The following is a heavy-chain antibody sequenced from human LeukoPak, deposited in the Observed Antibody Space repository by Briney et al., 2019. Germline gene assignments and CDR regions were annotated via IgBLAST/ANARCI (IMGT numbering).Heavy chain of an antibody. V-gene: IGHV3-15*01. D-gene: IGHD3-3*01. CDR1: GFTFSDAW. CDR3: SAGTGRSDLDY. CDR2: IKSETNGGTI. J-gene: IGHJ4*02. Sequence: PGGSLRLTCAASGFTFSDAWVSWVRQAPGKGLEWIGRIKSETNGGTIDYAAPVNGRFTLSRDDSKHTLDLQMNSLKTEDTGVYYCSAGTGRSDLDYWGQGTLVIVSS.